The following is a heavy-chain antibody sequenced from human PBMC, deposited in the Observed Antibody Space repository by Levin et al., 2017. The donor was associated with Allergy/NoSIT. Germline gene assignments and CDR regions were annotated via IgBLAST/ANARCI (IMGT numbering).Heavy chain of an antibody. CDR2: IAYDGSIK. CDR3: AKAIITAGFVSY. J-gene: IGHJ4*02. CDR1: GFTFTSYG. Sequence: GESLKISCAASGFTFTSYGMHWVRQAPGKGLEWVAVIAYDGSIKDYADSVKGRFTISRDNSKNTLYLQMNSLRREDTAVYYCAKAIITAGFVSYWGQGTLVTVSS. D-gene: IGHD6-13*01. V-gene: IGHV3-30*18.